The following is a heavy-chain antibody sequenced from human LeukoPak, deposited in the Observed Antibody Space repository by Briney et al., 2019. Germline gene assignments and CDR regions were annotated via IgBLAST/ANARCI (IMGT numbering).Heavy chain of an antibody. D-gene: IGHD3-16*02. Sequence: PSETLSLTCTVSGGSVSSSSYYWGWIRQPPGKGLEWIGSIYYSGSTYYNPSLKSRVTISVDTSKNQFSLKLSSVTAADTAVYYCARESYYDYVWGSYRSNYWGQGTLVTVSS. CDR2: IYYSGST. J-gene: IGHJ4*02. V-gene: IGHV4-39*07. CDR1: GGSVSSSSYY. CDR3: ARESYYDYVWGSYRSNY.